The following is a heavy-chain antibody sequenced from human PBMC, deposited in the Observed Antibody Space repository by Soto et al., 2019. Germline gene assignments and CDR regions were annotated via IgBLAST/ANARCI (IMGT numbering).Heavy chain of an antibody. J-gene: IGHJ5*02. CDR3: ARDRSRWLDP. CDR1: GFTFGNSW. Sequence: EVQLVESGGDLVQSGGSLRLSCAASGFTFGNSWMTWVRQAPGKGLEWVANINQDGSEKYYVDSVKGRFTISRDNAKNSLSLQMNTLRAEDTAVYYCARDRSRWLDPWGQGTLVTVTS. D-gene: IGHD2-2*01. CDR2: INQDGSEK. V-gene: IGHV3-7*01.